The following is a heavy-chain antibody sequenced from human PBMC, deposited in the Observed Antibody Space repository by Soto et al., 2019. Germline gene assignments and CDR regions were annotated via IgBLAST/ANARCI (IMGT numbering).Heavy chain of an antibody. J-gene: IGHJ4*02. V-gene: IGHV3-23*01. CDR3: ARDLWWYLH. Sequence: EVQLLESGGGLVQPGGALRLSCAASGFTFSSHAMSWVRQAPGKGLEWISRISAGREGAYYADSVRGRFTISRDNSNNTLFLQMNILRAEDTAVYYCARDLWWYLHWGQGTLVTVSS. CDR1: GFTFSSHA. CDR2: ISAGREGA. D-gene: IGHD2-15*01.